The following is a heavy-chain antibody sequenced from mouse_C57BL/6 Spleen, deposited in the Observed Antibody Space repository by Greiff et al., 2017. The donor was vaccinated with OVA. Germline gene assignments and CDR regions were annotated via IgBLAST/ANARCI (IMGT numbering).Heavy chain of an antibody. V-gene: IGHV3-6*01. D-gene: IGHD2-5*01. Sequence: EVKLQESGPGLVKPSQSLSLTCSVTGYSITSGYYWNWIRQFPGNKLEWMGYISYDGSNNYNPSLKNRISITRDTSKNQFFLKLNSVTTEDTATYYCARNSNYFYWYFDVWGTGTTVTVSS. J-gene: IGHJ1*03. CDR2: ISYDGSN. CDR1: GYSITSGYY. CDR3: ARNSNYFYWYFDV.